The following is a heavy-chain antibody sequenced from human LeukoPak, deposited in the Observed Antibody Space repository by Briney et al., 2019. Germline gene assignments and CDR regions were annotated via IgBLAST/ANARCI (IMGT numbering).Heavy chain of an antibody. Sequence: GGSLRLSCAASGFTFSSYEMNWVRQAPGKGLEWVGRIKSKTDGGTTDYAAPVKGRFTISRDDSKNTLYLQMNSLKTEDTAVYYCTREAVTANGYFDYWGQGTLVTVSS. V-gene: IGHV3-15*01. CDR3: TREAVTANGYFDY. CDR1: GFTFSSYE. CDR2: IKSKTDGGTT. D-gene: IGHD2-21*02. J-gene: IGHJ4*02.